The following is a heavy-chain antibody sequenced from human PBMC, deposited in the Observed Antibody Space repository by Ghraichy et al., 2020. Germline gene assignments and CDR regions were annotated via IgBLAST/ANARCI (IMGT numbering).Heavy chain of an antibody. CDR3: SRDPGYWDYFDC. J-gene: IGHJ4*02. CDR2: ISSGSTHI. Sequence: GGSLRLSCAASGFTFSTYSMNWVRQASGKGLEWVSSISSGSTHIYYADSVKGRFTISRDNAKNSLSLQMNSLRAEDTAVYYCSRDPGYWDYFDCWGQGTLVTVSS. V-gene: IGHV3-21*01. D-gene: IGHD2-2*03. CDR1: GFTFSTYS.